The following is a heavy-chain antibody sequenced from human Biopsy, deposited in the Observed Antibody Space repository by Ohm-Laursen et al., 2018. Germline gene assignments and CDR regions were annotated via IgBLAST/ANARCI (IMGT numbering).Heavy chain of an antibody. J-gene: IGHJ3*02. CDR2: IYSGGST. CDR3: ARSGWPENDAFDI. V-gene: IGHV3-53*01. D-gene: IGHD6-19*01. CDR1: GVTLSGYG. Sequence: SLRLSCTASGVTLSGYGMNWVRQAPGKGLEWVSVIYSGGSTYYADSVKGRFTISRDNSKNTLYLQMNSLRAEDTAVYYCARSGWPENDAFDIWGQGTMATVSS.